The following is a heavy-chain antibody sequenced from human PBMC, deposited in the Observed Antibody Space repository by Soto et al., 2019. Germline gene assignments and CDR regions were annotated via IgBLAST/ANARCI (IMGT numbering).Heavy chain of an antibody. Sequence: ASVKVSCKASGYIFINYGITWVRQAPGQGLEWMGWISGYNGNTNHAQKVQGRVTMTTDPSTSTAYRELRSLGFDDTAVYYCARDEVPAANWLDPWGQGTLVTVSS. J-gene: IGHJ5*02. D-gene: IGHD2-2*01. CDR1: GYIFINYG. CDR3: ARDEVPAANWLDP. CDR2: ISGYNGNT. V-gene: IGHV1-18*01.